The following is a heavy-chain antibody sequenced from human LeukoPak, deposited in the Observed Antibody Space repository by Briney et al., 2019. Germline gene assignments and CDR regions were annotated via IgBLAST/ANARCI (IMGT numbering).Heavy chain of an antibody. CDR2: TYYSGST. D-gene: IGHD6-13*01. CDR1: GGSISSYS. J-gene: IGHJ4*02. Sequence: SETLSLTCTVSGGSISSYSWSWIRQPPGKGLEWIGHTYYSGSTNYNPSLKSRVTISVDTSKNQFSLKVSSVTAADTAVYYCARGLVADGIDYWGQGTLVTSPQ. CDR3: ARGLVADGIDY. V-gene: IGHV4-59*01.